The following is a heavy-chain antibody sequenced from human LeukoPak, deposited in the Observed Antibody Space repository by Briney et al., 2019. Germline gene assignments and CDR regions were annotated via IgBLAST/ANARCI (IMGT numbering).Heavy chain of an antibody. CDR3: ARTMVRGVTLDAFDI. V-gene: IGHV3-33*01. D-gene: IGHD3-10*01. J-gene: IGHJ3*02. CDR1: GFTFSSYG. CDR2: IWYDGSNK. Sequence: PGRSLRLSCAASGFTFSSYGMHWVRQAPGKGLEWVAVIWYDGSNKYYADSVKGRFTISRDNSKNTLYLQMNSPRAEDTAVYYCARTMVRGVTLDAFDIWGQGTMVTVSS.